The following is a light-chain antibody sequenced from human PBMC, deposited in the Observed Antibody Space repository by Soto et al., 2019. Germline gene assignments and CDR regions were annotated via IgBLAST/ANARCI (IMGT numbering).Light chain of an antibody. CDR3: SSYAGRTTYVV. V-gene: IGLV2-23*01. J-gene: IGLJ2*01. CDR1: SSDVGSYNL. Sequence: QLVLTQPASVSGSPGQSITISCTGTSSDVGSYNLVSWYQQHPGKAPKLMIYEDTKRPSGVSNRFSGSKSGNTASLTISGLQAEDEADYYCSSYAGRTTYVVFGGGTKLTVL. CDR2: EDT.